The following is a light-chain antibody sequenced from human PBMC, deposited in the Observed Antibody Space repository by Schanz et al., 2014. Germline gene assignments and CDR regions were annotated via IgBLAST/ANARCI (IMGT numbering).Light chain of an antibody. CDR1: SSDVGGYNY. V-gene: IGLV2-14*01. CDR2: DVS. Sequence: QSALTQPPSASGSPGQSVTISCTGTSSDVGGYNYVSWYQQHPAKAPKLMIYDVSNRPSGVSNRFSGSKSGNTASLTISGLQAEDEADYFCSSYTSTSTLFVFGSGTKLTVL. CDR3: SSYTSTSTLFV. J-gene: IGLJ1*01.